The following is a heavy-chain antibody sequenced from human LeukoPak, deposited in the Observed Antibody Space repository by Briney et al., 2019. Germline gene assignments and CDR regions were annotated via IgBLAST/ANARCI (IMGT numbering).Heavy chain of an antibody. CDR1: GFTFSTYG. CDR2: ISYDGSNK. J-gene: IGHJ4*02. D-gene: IGHD3-3*01. Sequence: GGSLRLSCAASGFTFSTYGMHWVRQAPGKGLEWVAVISYDGSNKNYADSVKGRFTISRDNSKSTLYLQMNSLRAEDTAVYYCANQILGVVYWGQGTLVTVSS. V-gene: IGHV3-30*18. CDR3: ANQILGVVY.